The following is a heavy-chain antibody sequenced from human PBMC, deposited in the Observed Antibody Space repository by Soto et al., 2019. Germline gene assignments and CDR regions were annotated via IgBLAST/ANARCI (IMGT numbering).Heavy chain of an antibody. CDR1: GFTFSSYA. D-gene: IGHD2-2*01. CDR2: ISGSGGST. V-gene: IGHV3-23*01. J-gene: IGHJ5*02. Sequence: GGSLRLSCAASGFTFSSYAMSWVRQAPGKGLEWVSAISGSGGSTYYADSVKGRFTISRDNSKNTLYLQMNSLRAEDTAVYYCAKDDCSSTSCYFWFDPWGQGTLVTVSS. CDR3: AKDDCSSTSCYFWFDP.